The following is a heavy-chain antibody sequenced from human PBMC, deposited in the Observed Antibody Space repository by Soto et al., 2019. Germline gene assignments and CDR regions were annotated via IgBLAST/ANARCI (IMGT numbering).Heavy chain of an antibody. CDR3: AKYQPMTQPRPYFDY. CDR1: GFTFSSYA. CDR2: ISSSGGST. J-gene: IGHJ4*02. D-gene: IGHD3-22*01. V-gene: IGHV3-23*01. Sequence: EVQLLESGGDLIQPGGSLRLSCAASGFTFSSYAMSWVRQAPGKGLGWVSAISSSGGSTFYADSVKGRFTISRDNSRNTLYLQMYSLRAEDTAIYYCAKYQPMTQPRPYFDYWRQGTLVTVSS.